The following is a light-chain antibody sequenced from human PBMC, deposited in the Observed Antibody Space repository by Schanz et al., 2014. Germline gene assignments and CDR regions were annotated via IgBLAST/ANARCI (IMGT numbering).Light chain of an antibody. J-gene: IGLJ2*01. V-gene: IGLV2-14*01. CDR1: SSDVGGYNY. CDR3: TSYTYTNTLPVV. Sequence: QSALTQPASVSGSPGQSITISCTGTSSDVGGYNYVSWYQQHPGKAPKLMIYDVSNRPSGVSNRFSGSKSGNTASLTISGLQAEDEADYYCTSYTYTNTLPVVFGGGTKLTVL. CDR2: DVS.